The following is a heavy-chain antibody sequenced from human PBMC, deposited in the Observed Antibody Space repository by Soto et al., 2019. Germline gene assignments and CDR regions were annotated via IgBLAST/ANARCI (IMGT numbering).Heavy chain of an antibody. V-gene: IGHV3-23*01. D-gene: IGHD4-17*01. CDR2: LLRSGSTT. CDR1: GFTFTNYA. Sequence: GGSLRLSCAASGFTFTNYAMTWSRQAPGKGLEWVSSLLRSGSTTYYADSVKGRFTISSDISANSLYLQMDSLRAEDTAVYYCAKDAVSGDGIWLLDSWGQGTVVTVSS. CDR3: AKDAVSGDGIWLLDS. J-gene: IGHJ4*02.